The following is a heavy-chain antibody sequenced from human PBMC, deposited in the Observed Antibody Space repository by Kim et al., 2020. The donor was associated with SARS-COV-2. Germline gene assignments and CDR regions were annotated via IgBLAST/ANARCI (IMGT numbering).Heavy chain of an antibody. D-gene: IGHD3-10*01. CDR1: GYSFTSYW. Sequence: GESLKISCKGSGYSFTSYWIGWVRQMPGKGLEWMGIIYPGDSDTKYSQSFQGQVTISADKSISTAYLQWSSLKASDTAMYYCARHGVRGVTYYYYGMDVWGQGTTVTVSS. CDR3: ARHGVRGVTYYYYGMDV. J-gene: IGHJ6*02. V-gene: IGHV5-51*01. CDR2: IYPGDSDT.